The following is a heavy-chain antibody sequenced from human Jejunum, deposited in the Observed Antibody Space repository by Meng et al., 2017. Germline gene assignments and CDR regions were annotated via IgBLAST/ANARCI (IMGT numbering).Heavy chain of an antibody. CDR1: GDTFIGYY. V-gene: IGHV1-2*06. CDR3: ARGGRDDYNVPHY. CDR2: INPDNGVT. J-gene: IGHJ4*02. Sequence: QVQLVQSGAEVKKPGASVKVSCKPSGDTFIGYYMHWVRQAPGQGLEWMGRINPDNGVTNSAQRFQGRVTMTRDTSITTAYMELNRLTSGDTAFYYCARGGRDDYNVPHYWGQGTLVTVSS. D-gene: IGHD5-24*01.